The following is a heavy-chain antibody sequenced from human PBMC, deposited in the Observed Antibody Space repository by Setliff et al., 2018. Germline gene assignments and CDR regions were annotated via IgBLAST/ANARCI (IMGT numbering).Heavy chain of an antibody. CDR3: ARGTQAYTSWTDSALGY. CDR1: GYTFTSYG. D-gene: IGHD2-15*01. V-gene: IGHV1-18*01. Sequence: GASVKVSCKASGYTFTSYGISWVRQAPGQGLEWMGWISAYNGNTNYAQKLQGRVTMTTDTSTSTAYMELRSLRADDTAVYYCARGTQAYTSWTDSALGYWGKGTLVTVSS. J-gene: IGHJ4*02. CDR2: ISAYNGNT.